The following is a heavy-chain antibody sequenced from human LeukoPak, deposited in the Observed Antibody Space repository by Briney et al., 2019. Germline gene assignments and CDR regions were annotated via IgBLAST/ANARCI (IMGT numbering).Heavy chain of an antibody. J-gene: IGHJ5*02. D-gene: IGHD3-10*01. Sequence: PSETLSLTCTVSGGSISSGGYYWSWIRQPPGKGLEWIGYIYHSGSTYYNPSLKSRVTISVDRSKNQFSLKLSSVTAADTAVYYCARAPNYNPLYWFDPWGQGTLVTVSS. V-gene: IGHV4-30-2*01. CDR2: IYHSGST. CDR3: ARAPNYNPLYWFDP. CDR1: GGSISSGGYY.